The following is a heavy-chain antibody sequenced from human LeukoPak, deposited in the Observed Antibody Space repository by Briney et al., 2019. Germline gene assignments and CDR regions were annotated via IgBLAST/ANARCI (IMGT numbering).Heavy chain of an antibody. CDR3: AKDRLYDSSGYYYYE. CDR1: GFTFSSYG. J-gene: IGHJ4*02. CDR2: IRYDGSNK. Sequence: PGGSLRLSCAASGFTFSSYGMHWVRQAPGKGLEWVAFIRYDGSNKYYADSVKGRFTISRDNSKNTLYLQMNSLRAEDTAVYYCAKDRLYDSSGYYYYEWGQGTLVTVSS. V-gene: IGHV3-30*02. D-gene: IGHD3-22*01.